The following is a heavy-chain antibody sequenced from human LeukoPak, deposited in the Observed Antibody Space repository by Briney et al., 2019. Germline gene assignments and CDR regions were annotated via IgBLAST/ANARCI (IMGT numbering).Heavy chain of an antibody. CDR2: INPNSGGT. D-gene: IGHD5-24*01. V-gene: IGHV1-2*02. Sequence: EASVKVSCKASGYTFTGYYMHWVRQAPGQGLEWMGWINPNSGGTNYAQKFQGRVTITRDTSISTAYMELSRLRSDDTAVYYCARGSWLEMYYFDYWGQGTLVTVSS. CDR1: GYTFTGYY. J-gene: IGHJ4*02. CDR3: ARGSWLEMYYFDY.